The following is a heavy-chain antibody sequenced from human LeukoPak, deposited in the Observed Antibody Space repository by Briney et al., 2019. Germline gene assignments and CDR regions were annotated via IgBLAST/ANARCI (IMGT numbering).Heavy chain of an antibody. CDR3: ARGIIVVSNEAFDI. D-gene: IGHD3-22*01. J-gene: IGHJ3*02. Sequence: SVKVSCKASGGTFSSYAISWVRQAPGQGLEWMGGIIPIFGTANYAQKFQGRVTITTGESTSTAYMELSSLRSEDTAVYYCARGIIVVSNEAFDIWGQGTMVTVSS. V-gene: IGHV1-69*05. CDR1: GGTFSSYA. CDR2: IIPIFGTA.